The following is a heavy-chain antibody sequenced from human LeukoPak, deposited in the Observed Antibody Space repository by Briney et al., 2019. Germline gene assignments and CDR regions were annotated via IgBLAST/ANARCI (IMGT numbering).Heavy chain of an antibody. Sequence: PSETLSLTCAVSGGSISSGGYSWSWIRQPPGKGLEWIGYIYHSGSTYYNPSLKSRVTISVDRSKNQFSLKLSSVTAADTAVYYCARGRYSSGCFDPWGQGTLVTVSS. CDR1: GGSISSGGYS. J-gene: IGHJ5*02. D-gene: IGHD6-19*01. CDR3: ARGRYSSGCFDP. V-gene: IGHV4-30-2*01. CDR2: IYHSGST.